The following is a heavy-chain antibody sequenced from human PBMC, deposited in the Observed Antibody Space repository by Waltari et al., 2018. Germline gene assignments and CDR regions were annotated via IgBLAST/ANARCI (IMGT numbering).Heavy chain of an antibody. D-gene: IGHD2-21*01. CDR2: ISPSGGNT. J-gene: IGHJ4*02. CDR1: GFHFKTYT. Sequence: EVQLLESGGGLVQPGGSLRLSCAASGFHFKTYTMSWVRQTPGKGLEWVSAISPSGGNTHYADSVKGRFSISRDNSKNTLYLQLNSLRAEDTAVYYCAKDRDESEPYCGSNCYWDYWGQGTLVTVSS. V-gene: IGHV3-23*01. CDR3: AKDRDESEPYCGSNCYWDY.